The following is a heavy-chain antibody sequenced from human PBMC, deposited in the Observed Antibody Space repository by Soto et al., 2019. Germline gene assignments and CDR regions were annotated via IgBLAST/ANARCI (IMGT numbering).Heavy chain of an antibody. Sequence: ASVKVSCKASGYTFSSYTIHWLRQAPGQSLEWMGRINSGNGSTKYSQKFHGRVTFTRDTSANTAYMELTSLGSEDMAVYYCARASMVRGPNFDYWGQGTLVTVS. CDR2: INSGNGST. V-gene: IGHV1-3*03. CDR1: GYTFSSYT. CDR3: ARASMVRGPNFDY. D-gene: IGHD3-10*01. J-gene: IGHJ4*02.